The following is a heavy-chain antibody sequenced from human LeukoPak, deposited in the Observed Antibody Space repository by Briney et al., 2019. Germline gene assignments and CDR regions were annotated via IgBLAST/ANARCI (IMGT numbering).Heavy chain of an antibody. CDR3: AKDESTGGFAPGYFYGMGV. Sequence: GGSLRLSCVVSGFRFDDYGMHWVRQAPGKGLEWVSGISWSGTTTGYADSVKGRFTISRGSAKNSLYLQMDSLRVEDTGLYYCAKDESTGGFAPGYFYGMGVWGQGTTVTVSS. CDR1: GFRFDDYG. D-gene: IGHD3-16*01. V-gene: IGHV3-9*01. J-gene: IGHJ6*02. CDR2: ISWSGTTT.